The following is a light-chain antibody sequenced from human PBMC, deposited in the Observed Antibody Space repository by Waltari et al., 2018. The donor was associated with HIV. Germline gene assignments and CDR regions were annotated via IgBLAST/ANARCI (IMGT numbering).Light chain of an antibody. CDR2: DVS. Sequence: QSALTQPASVSGSPGPSITIPCTGTSSDVGNYNYVSWYQQHPGKVPKLMIYDVSKRPSGVSNRLSGSKSGNTASLTISGLQAEDEADYYCCSYAGTNTYVFGSGTKVTVL. CDR1: SSDVGNYNY. CDR3: CSYAGTNTYV. V-gene: IGLV2-23*02. J-gene: IGLJ1*01.